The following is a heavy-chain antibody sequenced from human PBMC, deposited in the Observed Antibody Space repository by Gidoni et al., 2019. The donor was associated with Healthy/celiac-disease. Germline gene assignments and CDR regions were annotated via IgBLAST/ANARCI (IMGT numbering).Heavy chain of an antibody. CDR2: IYYSGST. D-gene: IGHD2-15*01. V-gene: IGHV4-39*01. CDR1: GGSISSSSYY. CDR3: ARRGGYCSGGSCYSGFDY. J-gene: IGHJ4*02. Sequence: QLQLQESGPGLVKPSETLSLTCTVSGGSISSSSYYWGWIRQPPGKGLEWIGSIYYSGSTYYNPSLKSRVTISVDTSKNQFSLKLSSVTAADTAVYYCARRGGYCSGGSCYSGFDYWGQGTLVTVSS.